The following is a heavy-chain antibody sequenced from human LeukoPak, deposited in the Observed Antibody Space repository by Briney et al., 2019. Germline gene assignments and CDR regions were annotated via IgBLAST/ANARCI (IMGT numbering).Heavy chain of an antibody. D-gene: IGHD5-18*01. Sequence: PGGSLRLSCAASGFTFSSYAMSWVRQAPGKGLEWVSAISGSGGSTYYADSVKGRFTISRDNSKNTLYLQMNSLRAEDTAVYYCANSRYSYGWTLDYWGQGTLVTVSS. CDR3: ANSRYSYGWTLDY. J-gene: IGHJ4*02. CDR1: GFTFSSYA. V-gene: IGHV3-23*01. CDR2: ISGSGGST.